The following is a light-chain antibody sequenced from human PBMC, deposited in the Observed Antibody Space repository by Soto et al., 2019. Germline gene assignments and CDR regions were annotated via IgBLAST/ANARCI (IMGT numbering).Light chain of an antibody. CDR3: GSYTSTDTPFV. CDR1: STDVGGYNY. Sequence: QSVLAQPSSVSGSPGQSITISCTGISTDVGGYNYVSWYQHHPGKGPKLIIYEVSNRPSGVSDRFSGSKSGNKASLIISNLEAEDESDYYCGSYTSTDTPFVFGTGTKVTVL. CDR2: EVS. J-gene: IGLJ1*01. V-gene: IGLV2-14*01.